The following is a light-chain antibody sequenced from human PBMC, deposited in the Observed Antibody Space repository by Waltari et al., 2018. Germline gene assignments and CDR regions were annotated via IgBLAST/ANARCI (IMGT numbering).Light chain of an antibody. CDR3: NSRDSSGNHLV. V-gene: IGLV3-19*01. CDR2: GKN. J-gene: IGLJ2*01. Sequence: SSELTQDPAVSVALGQTVRITCQGDSLRSYYASWYKQKPGQAPVLVIYGKNNRPSGIPDRFSGSSSGNTASLTITGAQAEDEADYDCNSRDSSGNHLVFGGGTKLTVL. CDR1: SLRSYY.